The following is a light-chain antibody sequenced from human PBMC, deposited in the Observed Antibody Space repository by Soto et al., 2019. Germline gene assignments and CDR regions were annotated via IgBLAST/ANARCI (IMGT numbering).Light chain of an antibody. V-gene: IGLV2-14*01. CDR3: NSYTSKSTGV. J-gene: IGLJ1*01. Sequence: QSVLTQPASVSGSPGQSITISCTRTSSDVGGYNYVSWYQQDPGKAPKLIIYEVSNRPSGVSNRFSGSKSGNTASLTISGLQAEDEADYYCNSYTSKSTGVFGTGTKLTVL. CDR2: EVS. CDR1: SSDVGGYNY.